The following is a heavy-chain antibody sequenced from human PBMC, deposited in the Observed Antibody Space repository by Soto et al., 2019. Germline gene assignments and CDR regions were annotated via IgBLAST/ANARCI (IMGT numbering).Heavy chain of an antibody. Sequence: GGSLRLSCAASGFTFRSYAMSWVRQTQEKGLEWVSSISSTSTYTHYADSVKGRFTISRDNANNSLFLQMNSLRAEDTAIYYCARDLALAGNYWGQGALVTVSS. D-gene: IGHD6-19*01. CDR2: ISSTSTYT. V-gene: IGHV3-21*01. CDR1: GFTFRSYA. CDR3: ARDLALAGNY. J-gene: IGHJ4*02.